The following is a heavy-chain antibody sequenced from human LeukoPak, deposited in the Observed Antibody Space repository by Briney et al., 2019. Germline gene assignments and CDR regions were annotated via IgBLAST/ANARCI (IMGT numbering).Heavy chain of an antibody. Sequence: SETLSLTCAVYGGSFSGYYWSWIRQPPGKGLEWIGEINHSGSTNYNPSLKSRVTISVDTSKNQFSLKLSSVTAADTAVYYCAWKWLRMGVVFYFDYWGQGTLVTVSS. CDR1: GGSFSGYY. D-gene: IGHD5-12*01. J-gene: IGHJ4*02. CDR2: INHSGST. CDR3: AWKWLRMGVVFYFDY. V-gene: IGHV4-34*01.